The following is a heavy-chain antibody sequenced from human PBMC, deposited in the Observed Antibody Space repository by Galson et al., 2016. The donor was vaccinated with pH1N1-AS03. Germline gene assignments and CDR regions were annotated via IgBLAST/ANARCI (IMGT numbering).Heavy chain of an antibody. CDR1: GGTFSSYA. CDR2: IIVMFEMS. Sequence: SVKVSCKASGGTFSSYAVSWVRQAPGQGLEWMGGIIVMFEMSSYAPKFEGRLTLTADKSTSTAYMELRSLASDDTAVYYCARQTMVHYFDYWGQGTLVTVSS. D-gene: IGHD3-10*01. CDR3: ARQTMVHYFDY. J-gene: IGHJ4*02. V-gene: IGHV1-69*10.